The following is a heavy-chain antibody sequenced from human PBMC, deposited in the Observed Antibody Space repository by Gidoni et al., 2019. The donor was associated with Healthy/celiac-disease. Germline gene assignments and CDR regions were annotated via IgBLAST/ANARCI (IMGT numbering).Heavy chain of an antibody. CDR1: GFTVRCNY. V-gene: IGHV3-53*01. D-gene: IGHD2-15*01. J-gene: IGHJ3*02. CDR2: IYSGGST. CDR3: ASGGYCSGGSCYFAFDI. Sequence: EVQLVASGGGLIQPGVSLRLSCSASGFTVRCNYMSWVRQAPGKGLEWVSVIYSGGSTYYADSVKGRFTISRDNSKNTLYLQMNSLRAEDTAVYYCASGGYCSGGSCYFAFDIWGQGTMVTVSS.